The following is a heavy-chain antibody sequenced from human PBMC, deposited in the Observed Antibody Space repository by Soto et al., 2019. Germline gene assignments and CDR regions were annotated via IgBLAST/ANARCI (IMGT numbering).Heavy chain of an antibody. Sequence: ASVKVSCKASGGTFSSYAISWVRQAPGQGLEWMGGIIPIFGTANYAQKFQGRVTITADESTSTAYMELSSLRSEDTAVYYCASCTYYYDSSGYPSSGMDVWGQGTMVTVSS. D-gene: IGHD3-22*01. J-gene: IGHJ6*02. V-gene: IGHV1-69*13. CDR2: IIPIFGTA. CDR3: ASCTYYYDSSGYPSSGMDV. CDR1: GGTFSSYA.